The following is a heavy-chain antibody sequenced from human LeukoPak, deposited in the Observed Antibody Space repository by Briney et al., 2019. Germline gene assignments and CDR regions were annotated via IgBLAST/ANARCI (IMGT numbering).Heavy chain of an antibody. CDR2: INHSGST. CDR1: RGSFSGYY. J-gene: IGHJ5*02. V-gene: IGHV4-34*01. CDR3: ARESASPGMNWFDP. Sequence: SETLSLTCAVYRGSFSGYYWSWIRQPPGKGLEWIGEINHSGSTNYNPSLKSRVTISVDTPKNQFSLKLRSVTAADTAIYYCARESASPGMNWFDPWGQGTLVTVSS.